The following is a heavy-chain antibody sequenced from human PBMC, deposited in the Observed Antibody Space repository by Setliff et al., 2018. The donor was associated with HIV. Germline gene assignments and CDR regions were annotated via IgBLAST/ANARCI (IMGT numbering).Heavy chain of an antibody. V-gene: IGHV1-2*02. D-gene: IGHD6-6*01. CDR1: GYTFTGYY. Sequence: ASVKVSCKASGYTFTGYYMHWVRQAPGQGLEWMGWINPKSGDTNYPQNFQGRVTMTGDTSISTAFLELSSLTSDDTAVYYCARGSNFPYSSSSDYWGQGTLVTVSS. CDR3: ARGSNFPYSSSSDY. J-gene: IGHJ4*02. CDR2: INPKSGDT.